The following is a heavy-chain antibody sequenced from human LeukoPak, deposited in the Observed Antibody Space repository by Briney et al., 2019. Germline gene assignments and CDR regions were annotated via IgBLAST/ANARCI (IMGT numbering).Heavy chain of an antibody. J-gene: IGHJ6*02. D-gene: IGHD5-12*01. CDR2: IYTSGST. CDR1: GGSFSSYY. CDR3: ARARGYSGYEADYYGMDV. Sequence: SETLSLTCTVSGGSFSSYYWSWIRQPAGKGLEWIGRIYTSGSTNYNPSLKSRVTMSVDTSKNQFSLKLSSVTAADTAVYYCARARGYSGYEADYYGMDVWGQGTTVTVSS. V-gene: IGHV4-4*07.